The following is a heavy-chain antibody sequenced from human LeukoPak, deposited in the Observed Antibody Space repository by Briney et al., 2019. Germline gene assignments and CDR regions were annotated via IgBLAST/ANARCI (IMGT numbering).Heavy chain of an antibody. CDR3: ARLALNDY. CDR2: ISYDGSNK. J-gene: IGHJ4*02. D-gene: IGHD3-9*01. V-gene: IGHV3-30*03. Sequence: GRSLRLSCAASGFTFSNYGMHWVRQAPGKGLEWVSFISYDGSNKYYADSVKGRFTISRDNSKNSLYLQMNSLRAEDTAVYYCARLALNDYWGQGTLVTVSS. CDR1: GFTFSNYG.